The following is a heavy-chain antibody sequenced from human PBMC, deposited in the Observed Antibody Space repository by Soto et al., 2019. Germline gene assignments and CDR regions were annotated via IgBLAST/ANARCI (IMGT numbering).Heavy chain of an antibody. CDR2: IIPVSGTA. D-gene: IGHD2-8*02. CDR3: ATVDRSVALVGWFDP. V-gene: IGHV1-69*01. J-gene: IGHJ5*02. Sequence: QVHLEQSGAEVKKPGSSVKVSCKFSGGTFSSYVIIWVGQAPGQGLEWMGGIIPVSGTANYAQKFHGRVTISADAATNTAYMELSSVRFYDTAVYYCATVDRSVALVGWFDPWGQGTLVTVSS. CDR1: GGTFSSYV.